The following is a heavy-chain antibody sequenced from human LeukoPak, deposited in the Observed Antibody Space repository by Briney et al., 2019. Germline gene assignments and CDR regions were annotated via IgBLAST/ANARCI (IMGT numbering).Heavy chain of an antibody. Sequence: GGSLRLPCAASGFTFSDYYMTWVRQAPGKGLEWISSISGSGSATYYADSEKGRFTISRDNSKNTLFLQMNSLRAEDTAVYYCAKDRGVRYYYGSGSYHDYWGQGTLVTVSS. CDR2: ISGSGSAT. D-gene: IGHD3-10*01. CDR1: GFTFSDYY. V-gene: IGHV3-23*01. J-gene: IGHJ4*02. CDR3: AKDRGVRYYYGSGSYHDY.